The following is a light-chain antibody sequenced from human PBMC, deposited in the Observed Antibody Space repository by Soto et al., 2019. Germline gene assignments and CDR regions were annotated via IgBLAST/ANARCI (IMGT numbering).Light chain of an antibody. J-gene: IGKJ5*01. V-gene: IGKV1-9*01. CDR1: QGISSF. Sequence: DIQLTQSPSFLSASVGDRVTITCRASQGISSFLAWYQQKPGKAPKLLIYAASTLQTGVPSRFSGSGSGTEFSLTISSLQPEDFATYFCQQLNDYPITFGQGTRLEIE. CDR2: AAS. CDR3: QQLNDYPIT.